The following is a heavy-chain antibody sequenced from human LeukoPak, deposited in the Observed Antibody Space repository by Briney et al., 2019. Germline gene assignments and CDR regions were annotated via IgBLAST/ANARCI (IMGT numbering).Heavy chain of an antibody. V-gene: IGHV3-7*01. CDR2: IKPDGSEK. CDR1: GLTFSSCF. CDR3: ARRSSGWWNDY. D-gene: IGHD6-19*01. Sequence: GGSLRLSCAASGLTFSSCFMTWVRQAPGKGLEWVANIKPDGSEKYYMDSVKGRFTISRDNAKNSLYLQMNSLRAEDTAVYYCARRSSGWWNDYWGQGTLVTVSS. J-gene: IGHJ4*02.